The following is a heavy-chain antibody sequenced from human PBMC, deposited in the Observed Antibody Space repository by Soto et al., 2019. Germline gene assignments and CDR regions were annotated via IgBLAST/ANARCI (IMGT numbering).Heavy chain of an antibody. J-gene: IGHJ4*02. CDR1: GYTLTSYD. CDR2: MNPNSGNT. Sequence: AASVKVSCKASGYTLTSYDINWVRQATGQGLEWMGWMNPNSGNTGYAQKFQGRVTMTRNTSISTAYMELSSLRSEDTAVYSCARGMSGAVAGTGYWGQGTLVTVSS. V-gene: IGHV1-8*01. CDR3: ARGMSGAVAGTGY. D-gene: IGHD6-19*01.